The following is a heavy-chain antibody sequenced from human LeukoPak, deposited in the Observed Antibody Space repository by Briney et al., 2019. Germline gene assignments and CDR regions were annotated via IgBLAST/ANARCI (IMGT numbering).Heavy chain of an antibody. CDR2: IYTSGST. CDR1: GGSISSGSYY. Sequence: SQTLSLTCTVSGGSISSGSYYWSWIRQPAGKGLEWIGRIYTSGSTNYNPSLKSRITISVDTSKNQFSLKLSSVTAADTAVYYCAREVRGYSYGYRPTELYWYIDVWGRGTLVTVSS. D-gene: IGHD5-18*01. V-gene: IGHV4-61*02. J-gene: IGHJ2*01. CDR3: AREVRGYSYGYRPTELYWYIDV.